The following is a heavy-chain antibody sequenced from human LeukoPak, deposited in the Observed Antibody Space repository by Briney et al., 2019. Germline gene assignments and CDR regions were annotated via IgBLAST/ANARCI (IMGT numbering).Heavy chain of an antibody. D-gene: IGHD6-13*01. CDR1: GFTFTNYA. CDR3: AAAAAPLYYFHY. Sequence: GGSLRLSCVASGFTFTNYAVTWVRKAPGKGLEWVSTIAIGGVITYYADSVKGRFTIPRDNSKNTLYLQMNSLRAEDTAVYYCAAAAAPLYYFHYWGQGTLVTVSS. J-gene: IGHJ4*02. V-gene: IGHV3-23*01. CDR2: IAIGGVIT.